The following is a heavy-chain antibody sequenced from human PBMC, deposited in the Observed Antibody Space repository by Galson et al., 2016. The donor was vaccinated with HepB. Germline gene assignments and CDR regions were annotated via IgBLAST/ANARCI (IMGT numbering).Heavy chain of an antibody. CDR2: IKTKIDSETT. D-gene: IGHD2-2*02. V-gene: IGHV3-15*01. CDR1: GFTFSSAY. J-gene: IGHJ4*02. CDR3: TTDGNTPKNLNY. Sequence: SLRLSCAASGFTFSSAYMSWVRQAPGKGLEWVGRIKTKIDSETTDFAAPVKDRFILSRDDSKNTVFLQMNSLKIEDTAVYFCTTDGNTPKNLNYWGQGTLVTVSS.